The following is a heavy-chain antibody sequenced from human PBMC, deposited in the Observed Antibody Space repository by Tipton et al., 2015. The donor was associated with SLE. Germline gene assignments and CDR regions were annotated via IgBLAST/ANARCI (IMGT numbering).Heavy chain of an antibody. Sequence: TLSLTCTVSGGSISSHYWSWIRQPPGKGLEWIGSIYYSGSTYYNPSLKSRVTISVDTSKNQFSLKLSSVTAADTAVYYCARGADYYDSSGYYPFDYWGQGTLVTVSS. CDR3: ARGADYYDSSGYYPFDY. J-gene: IGHJ4*02. CDR2: IYYSGST. D-gene: IGHD3-22*01. CDR1: GGSISSHY. V-gene: IGHV4-59*11.